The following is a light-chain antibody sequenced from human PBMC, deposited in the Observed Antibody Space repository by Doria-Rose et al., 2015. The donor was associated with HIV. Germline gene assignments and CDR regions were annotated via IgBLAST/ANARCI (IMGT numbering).Light chain of an antibody. CDR1: SSDIGAYNY. V-gene: IGLV2-8*01. Sequence: QPVLTQPASVSGSPGQSITISCTGTSSDIGAYNYVSWYQQHQGKAPKLMISEVNKRPSVVPDRFLGSKSGNTASLTVSGLQAEDEANYYCSSCAGSNVIFGGGTKLTVL. CDR2: EVN. CDR3: SSCAGSNVI. J-gene: IGLJ2*01.